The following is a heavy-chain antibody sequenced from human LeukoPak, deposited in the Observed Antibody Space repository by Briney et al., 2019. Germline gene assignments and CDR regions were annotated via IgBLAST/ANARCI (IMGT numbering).Heavy chain of an antibody. CDR1: GGSINSYY. V-gene: IGHV4-59*12. CDR2: IYYSGST. Sequence: SETLSLTCTVSGGSINSYYWSWFRQPPGKGLEWIGYIYYSGSTNYNPSLKSRVTISVDTSKNQFSLKLSSVTAADTAVYYCARGARYDAEYFQHWGRGTLVTVSS. J-gene: IGHJ1*01. D-gene: IGHD1-1*01. CDR3: ARGARYDAEYFQH.